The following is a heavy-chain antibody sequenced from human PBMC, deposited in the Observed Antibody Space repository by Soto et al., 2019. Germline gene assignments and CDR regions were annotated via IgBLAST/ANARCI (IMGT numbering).Heavy chain of an antibody. J-gene: IGHJ4*02. Sequence: GGSLRLSRVASGLTFGSRAMSWVRQSPGEGLEWVSTITDTGGDAKYADSVRGRFAISRDNSKNTLYLQMSALRAEDSAIYFCVRGSQVSYLGIRLFDLWGRGTLVTVSS. CDR2: ITDTGGDA. V-gene: IGHV3-23*01. CDR1: GLTFGSRA. D-gene: IGHD7-27*01. CDR3: VRGSQVSYLGIRLFDL.